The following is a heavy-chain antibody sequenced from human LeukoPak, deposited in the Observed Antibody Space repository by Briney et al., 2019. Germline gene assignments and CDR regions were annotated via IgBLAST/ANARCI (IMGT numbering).Heavy chain of an antibody. CDR3: ARLKHGGSWYNYYYYMDV. CDR2: INHSGST. Sequence: SETLSLTCAVYGGPFSGYYWSWIRQPPGKGLEWIGEINHSGSTNYNPSLKSRVTISVDTSKNQFSLKLSSVTAADTAVYYCARLKHGGSWYNYYYYMDVWGKGTTVTISS. D-gene: IGHD6-13*01. CDR1: GGPFSGYY. V-gene: IGHV4-34*01. J-gene: IGHJ6*03.